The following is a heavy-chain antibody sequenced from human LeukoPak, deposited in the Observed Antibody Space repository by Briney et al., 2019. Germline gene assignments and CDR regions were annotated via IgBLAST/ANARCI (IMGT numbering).Heavy chain of an antibody. CDR1: GGSISSYY. CDR3: ARSFEYDPFDY. CDR2: IYYSGST. D-gene: IGHD1-1*01. V-gene: IGHV4-59*01. J-gene: IGHJ4*02. Sequence: PSETLSLTCTVSGGSISSYYWSWIRQPPGKGLEWIGYIYYSGSTNYNPSLKSRVTISVDTSKNQFSLKLSSVTAADTAVYYCARSFEYDPFDYWGQGTLVTASS.